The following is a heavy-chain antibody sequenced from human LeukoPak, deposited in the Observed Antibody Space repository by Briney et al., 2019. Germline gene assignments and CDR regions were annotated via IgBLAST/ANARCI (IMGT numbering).Heavy chain of an antibody. CDR1: GGSISPYY. Sequence: PSETLSLTCTVSGGSISPYYWSWIRQPPGKQLEWIAFISYSGSTEYNPSLKSRVTISVDTSKNQFSLKLKSLTPADTAMYYCTRDRRDDYNYVDLWGQGTMVTVSS. D-gene: IGHD5-24*01. CDR2: ISYSGST. J-gene: IGHJ4*02. CDR3: TRDRRDDYNYVDL. V-gene: IGHV4-59*01.